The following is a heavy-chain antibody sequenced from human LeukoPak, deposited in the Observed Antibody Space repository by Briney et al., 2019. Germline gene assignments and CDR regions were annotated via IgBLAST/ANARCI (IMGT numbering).Heavy chain of an antibody. D-gene: IGHD3-3*01. CDR3: AKWGQEWLFPSFDY. V-gene: IGHV3-30*02. J-gene: IGHJ4*02. CDR1: GFIFSTYG. Sequence: QSGGSLRLSCAASGFIFSTYGMHWVRQAPGKGLEWVAFIRYDGSNKYYADSVKGRFTISRDNSKNTLYLQMDSLRAEDTAVYYCAKWGQEWLFPSFDYWGQGTLVTVSS. CDR2: IRYDGSNK.